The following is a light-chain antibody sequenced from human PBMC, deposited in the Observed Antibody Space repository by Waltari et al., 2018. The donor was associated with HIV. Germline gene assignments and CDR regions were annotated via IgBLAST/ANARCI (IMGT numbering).Light chain of an antibody. CDR1: SSNIGAGYD. CDR2: ANI. J-gene: IGLJ2*01. CDR3: AAWDDSLNGVV. Sequence: QSVLTQPPSVSGAPGQRVPISCTGSSSNIGAGYDVHWYQQLPGTAPKLLIYANINRPSGVPDRFSGSKSGSSASLAISGLQSEDETDYYCAAWDDSLNGVVFGGGTTLTVL. V-gene: IGLV1-40*01.